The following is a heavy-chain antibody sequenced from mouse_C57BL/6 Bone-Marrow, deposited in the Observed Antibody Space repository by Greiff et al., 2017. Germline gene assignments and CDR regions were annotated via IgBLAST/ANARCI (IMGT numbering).Heavy chain of an antibody. D-gene: IGHD1-1*01. V-gene: IGHV5-9-1*02. CDR2: ISSGGDYI. J-gene: IGHJ2*01. CDR1: GFTFSSYA. CDR3: TRVYYYGSSYCFDY. Sequence: EVKLVESGDGLVKPGGSLQLSCAASGFTFSSYAMSWVRQTPEKRLEWVAYISSGGDYIYYADTVKGRFTISRDNARNTLYLQMSSLKTEDTTMYYSTRVYYYGSSYCFDYWGQGTTLTVSS.